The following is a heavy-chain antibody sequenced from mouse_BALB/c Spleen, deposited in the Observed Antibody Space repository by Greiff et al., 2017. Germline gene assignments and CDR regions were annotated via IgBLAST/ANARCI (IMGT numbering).Heavy chain of an antibody. V-gene: IGHV14-3*02. CDR1: GFNIKDTY. Sequence: VQLQQSGAELVKPGASVKLSCTASGFNIKDTYMHWVKQRPEQGLEWIGRIDPANGNTKYDPKFQGKATITADTSSNTAYLQLSSLTSEDTAVYYCARCYYGSSPYAMDYWGQGTSVTVSS. D-gene: IGHD1-1*01. J-gene: IGHJ4*01. CDR2: IDPANGNT. CDR3: ARCYYGSSPYAMDY.